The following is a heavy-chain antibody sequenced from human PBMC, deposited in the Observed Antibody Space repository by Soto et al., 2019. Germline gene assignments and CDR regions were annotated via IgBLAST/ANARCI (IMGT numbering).Heavy chain of an antibody. V-gene: IGHV3-33*01. CDR1: GFIFNKYG. J-gene: IGHJ5*02. D-gene: IGHD3-10*01. Sequence: PGGSLRLSCEGSGFIFNKYGMHWVRQAPGKGLEWVAIIWYDGSNDFYADSVKGRFTISKDNSKNKVYLEMDSLRVEDTAIYYCARAGVENWLDPWGQGTLVTVSS. CDR3: ARAGVENWLDP. CDR2: IWYDGSND.